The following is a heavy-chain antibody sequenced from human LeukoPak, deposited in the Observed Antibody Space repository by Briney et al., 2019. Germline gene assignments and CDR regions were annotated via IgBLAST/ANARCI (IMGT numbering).Heavy chain of an antibody. CDR2: ISDYNGNT. J-gene: IGHJ4*02. V-gene: IGHV1-18*01. CDR1: GSTFTSYG. CDR3: ARDHEIGGVIVAFDY. D-gene: IGHD3-16*02. Sequence: ASVKLSCTASGSTFTSYGISWVRQAPGPGLEWMGWISDYNGNTNYAQKLQGRVTMTTDTSTSKDYMELRSLRSDDTAVYYCARDHEIGGVIVAFDYWGQGTLVTVSS.